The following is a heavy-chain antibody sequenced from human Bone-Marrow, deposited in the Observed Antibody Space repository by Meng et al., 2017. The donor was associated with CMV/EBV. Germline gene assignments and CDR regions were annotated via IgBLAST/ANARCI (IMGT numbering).Heavy chain of an antibody. CDR3: AREVTLVRGVISYSFLDF. CDR1: GGSVSSGSYY. D-gene: IGHD3-10*01. CDR2: IYYSGST. J-gene: IGHJ6*02. V-gene: IGHV4-61*01. Sequence: SETLSLTCTVSGGSVSSGSYYWSWIRQPPGKGLEWIGYIYYSGSTNYNPSLKSRVTISVDTSKNQFSLKLSSVTAADTAVYYCAREVTLVRGVISYSFLDFWGQGTTVTVSS.